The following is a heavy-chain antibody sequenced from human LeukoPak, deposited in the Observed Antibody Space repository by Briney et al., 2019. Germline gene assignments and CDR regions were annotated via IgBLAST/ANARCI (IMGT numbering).Heavy chain of an antibody. Sequence: SETLSLTCTVSGGSISDYYYNWIRQPPGKGLEWIAYFYYRGTTNYNPSLKSRVTISFDTSKNQFSLKLSSVSAADTAVYYCATSVEPPHAFDIWGQGTLVTVSS. CDR3: ATSVEPPHAFDI. CDR1: GGSISDYY. D-gene: IGHD1-14*01. CDR2: FYYRGTT. V-gene: IGHV4-59*01. J-gene: IGHJ3*02.